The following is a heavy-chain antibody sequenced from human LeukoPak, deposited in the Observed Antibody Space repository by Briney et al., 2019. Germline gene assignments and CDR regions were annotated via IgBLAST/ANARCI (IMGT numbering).Heavy chain of an antibody. D-gene: IGHD6-13*01. V-gene: IGHV4-59*12. Sequence: SETLSLTCTVSGGSISSYYWSWIRQPPGKGLEWIGYIYYSGSTNYNPSLKSRVTISVDTSKNQFSLKLSSVTAADTAVYCCARLGSSSWQPSYYFDYWGQGTLVTVSS. CDR3: ARLGSSSWQPSYYFDY. CDR2: IYYSGST. CDR1: GGSISSYY. J-gene: IGHJ4*02.